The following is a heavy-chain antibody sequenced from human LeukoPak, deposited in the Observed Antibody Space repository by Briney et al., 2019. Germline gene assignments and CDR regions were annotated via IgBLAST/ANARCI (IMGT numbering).Heavy chain of an antibody. CDR2: ISGSGGST. J-gene: IGHJ4*02. Sequence: GGSLRLSCAASGFTFSSYAMSWVRQAPGKGLEWVSAISGSGGSTYYADSVKGRFTISRDNSKNTLYLQMNSLRAEDTAVYYCAKIGAVVVAATDDDYWGQGTLVTVSS. V-gene: IGHV3-23*01. D-gene: IGHD2-15*01. CDR3: AKIGAVVVAATDDDY. CDR1: GFTFSSYA.